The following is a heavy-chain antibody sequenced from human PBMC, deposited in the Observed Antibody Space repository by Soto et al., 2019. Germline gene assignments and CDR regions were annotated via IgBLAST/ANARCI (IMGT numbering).Heavy chain of an antibody. V-gene: IGHV3-33*06. J-gene: IGHJ4*02. CDR3: AKGDTPVDH. Sequence: PGGSLRLSCAASGFTFSSYGMHWVRQAPGKGLEWVAVIWYDGSNKYYADSVKGRFTISRDISKNTLYLQMNSLRAEDTAVYYCAKGDTPVDHWGQGTLVTVSS. D-gene: IGHD5-18*01. CDR1: GFTFSSYG. CDR2: IWYDGSNK.